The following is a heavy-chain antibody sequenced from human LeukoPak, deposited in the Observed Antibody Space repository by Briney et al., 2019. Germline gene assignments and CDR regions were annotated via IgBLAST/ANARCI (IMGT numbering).Heavy chain of an antibody. D-gene: IGHD5-18*01. CDR2: IYYSGST. V-gene: IGHV4-61*08. J-gene: IGHJ4*02. CDR1: GGSISSGGYY. Sequence: SETLSLTCTVSGGSISSGGYYWSWIRQPPGKGLEWIGYIYYSGSTSYNPSLKSRVTISVDTSKNQFSLKLTSVIAADTAVYYCATGQLWLQYWGQGTLVTVSS. CDR3: ATGQLWLQY.